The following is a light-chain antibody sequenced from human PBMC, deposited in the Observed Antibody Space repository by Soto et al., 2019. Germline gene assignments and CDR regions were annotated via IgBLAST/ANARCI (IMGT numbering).Light chain of an antibody. CDR3: CSYAGSSTLV. CDR2: EGS. CDR1: SSDIGGYDH. V-gene: IGLV2-23*01. J-gene: IGLJ2*01. Sequence: QSALTQPPSASGSPGQSVTISCTGTSSDIGGYDHVSWYQQHPGKAPKVMIYEGSKRPSGVSNRFSGSKSGNTASLTISGLQAEDEADYYCCSYAGSSTLVFGGGTKLTVL.